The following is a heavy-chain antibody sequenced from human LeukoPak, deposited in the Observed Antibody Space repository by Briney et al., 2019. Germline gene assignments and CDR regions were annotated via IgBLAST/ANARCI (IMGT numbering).Heavy chain of an antibody. D-gene: IGHD4-11*01. CDR2: ITGDASTV. CDR1: GFTFSSYS. V-gene: IGHV3-48*02. CDR3: LRRLAY. J-gene: IGHJ4*02. Sequence: PGGSLRLSCVASGFTFSSYSMNWVRQAPGKGLEWVSHITGDASTVNYADSVKGRFTISRDNAKNSLFLQMNSLRDEDTAVYYCLRRLAYWGQGTLVTVSS.